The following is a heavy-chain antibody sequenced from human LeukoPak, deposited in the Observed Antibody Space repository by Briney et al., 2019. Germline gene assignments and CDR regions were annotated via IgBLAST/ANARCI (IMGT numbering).Heavy chain of an antibody. V-gene: IGHV1-69*05. J-gene: IGHJ5*02. CDR3: AVRFYQLLYREFEP. CDR1: GGTFSSYA. D-gene: IGHD2-2*02. Sequence: ASVKVSCKASGGTFSSYAISWVRRAPGQGLEWMGGIIPIFGTANYAQKFQGRVTITTDESTSTAYMELSSLRSEDTAVYYCAVRFYQLLYREFEPWGQGTLVTVSS. CDR2: IIPIFGTA.